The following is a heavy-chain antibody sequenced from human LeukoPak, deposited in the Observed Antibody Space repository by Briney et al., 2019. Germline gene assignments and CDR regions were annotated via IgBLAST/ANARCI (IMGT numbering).Heavy chain of an antibody. CDR1: GYTFTSYG. CDR2: ISAYKGNT. V-gene: IGHV1-18*01. J-gene: IGHJ6*02. CDR3: ARGSTSCYLGCYYYGMDV. D-gene: IGHD2-2*01. Sequence: GASVTVSCKASGYTFTSYGISWVRQAPGQGLEWMGWISAYKGNTNYAQKLQGRVTITTDTSTSTAYMELRSLRSDDTAVYYCARGSTSCYLGCYYYGMDVWGQGTTVTVSS.